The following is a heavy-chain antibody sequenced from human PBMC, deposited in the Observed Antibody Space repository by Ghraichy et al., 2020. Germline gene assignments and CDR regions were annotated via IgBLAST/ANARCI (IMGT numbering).Heavy chain of an antibody. V-gene: IGHV6-1*01. J-gene: IGHJ5*02. CDR1: GDSVSTNSAA. CDR3: VRDSGWSNWFDP. D-gene: IGHD6-19*01. Sequence: TLSLTCAISGDSVSTNSAAWNWIRQSPSRGLEWLGRTYYRSKWYNDYAVSVKSRITINPDTSKNLFSLHLNSVTPEDTAVYYCVRDSGWSNWFDPWGQGTLVTVSS. CDR2: TYYRSKWYN.